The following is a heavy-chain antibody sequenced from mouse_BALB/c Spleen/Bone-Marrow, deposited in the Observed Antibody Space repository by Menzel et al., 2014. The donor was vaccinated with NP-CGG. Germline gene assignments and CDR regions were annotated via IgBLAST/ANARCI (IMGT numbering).Heavy chain of an antibody. V-gene: IGHV1-80*01. CDR2: IYPGDGDT. Sequence: VMLVESGAELVRPESSVEISCKASGYAFSTYWMIWVKQRPGQGLEWIGQIYPGDGDTNYNGKFKGKATLTADKSSSTAYMQLSSLTSEDSAVYFCSRGARSAMDYWGQGTSVTVSS. J-gene: IGHJ4*01. CDR1: GYAFSTYW. CDR3: SRGARSAMDY.